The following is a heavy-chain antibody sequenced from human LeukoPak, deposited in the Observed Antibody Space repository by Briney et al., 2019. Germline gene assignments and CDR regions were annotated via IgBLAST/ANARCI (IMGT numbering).Heavy chain of an antibody. Sequence: GSSVKVSCKASGGTFSSYAISWVRQAPGQGLEWMGRIIPIFGTANYAQKFQGRVTITTDESTSTAYMELSSLRSEDTAVYYCAREVYIRGYSYGYFDYWGQGTLVTVSS. D-gene: IGHD5-18*01. CDR1: GGTFSSYA. CDR3: AREVYIRGYSYGYFDY. J-gene: IGHJ4*02. CDR2: IIPIFGTA. V-gene: IGHV1-69*05.